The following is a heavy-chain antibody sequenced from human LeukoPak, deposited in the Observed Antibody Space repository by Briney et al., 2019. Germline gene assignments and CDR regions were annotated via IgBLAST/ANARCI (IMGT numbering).Heavy chain of an antibody. CDR2: IIPIFGTA. CDR3: AIPLLNRAFDI. CDR1: GGTFSSYA. Sequence: ASVKVSCKASGGTFSSYAISWVRQAPGQGLEWMGRIIPIFGTANYAQKFQGRVTITTDESTSTAYMELSSLRFEDTAVYYCAIPLLNRAFDIWGQGTMVTVSS. D-gene: IGHD3-10*01. J-gene: IGHJ3*02. V-gene: IGHV1-69*05.